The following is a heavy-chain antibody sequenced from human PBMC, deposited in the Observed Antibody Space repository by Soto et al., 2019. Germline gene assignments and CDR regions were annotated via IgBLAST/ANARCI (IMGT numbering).Heavy chain of an antibody. CDR3: AKDQTAMTTFDF. Sequence: GGSLRLSCAASGVTFNNYAMSWVRQAPGKGLQWVSAISGSGDTTYYADSVKGRFTISRDNSKKTLYLQMNGLRAEDTAVYYCAKDQTAMTTFDFWGQGALVTVSS. J-gene: IGHJ4*02. D-gene: IGHD4-17*01. V-gene: IGHV3-23*01. CDR1: GVTFNNYA. CDR2: ISGSGDTT.